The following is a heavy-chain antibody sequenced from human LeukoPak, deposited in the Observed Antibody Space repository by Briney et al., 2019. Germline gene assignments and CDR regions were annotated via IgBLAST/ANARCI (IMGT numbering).Heavy chain of an antibody. D-gene: IGHD4/OR15-4a*01. Sequence: PSGTLSLTCAVSSDSLGSNNWWSWVRQPPGKGLDWIGEIYHSGSTNYNPSLKSRVTISADTSKNQLSLKLSSVTAADTAVYYCVRVPFAFYGMEVWGKGTTVSVSS. J-gene: IGHJ6*04. CDR1: SDSLGSNNW. CDR2: IYHSGST. CDR3: VRVPFAFYGMEV. V-gene: IGHV4-4*02.